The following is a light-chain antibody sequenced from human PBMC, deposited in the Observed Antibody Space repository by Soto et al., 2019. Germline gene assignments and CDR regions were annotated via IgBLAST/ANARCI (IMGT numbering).Light chain of an antibody. CDR2: DVS. CDR1: SSDVGGYNY. V-gene: IGLV2-14*03. Sequence: QSVLTQPASVSGSPGQSITISCTGNSSDVGGYNYVSWYQQHPGKAPKLMIYDVSNRPSGISNRFSGSKSGNTASLTISGLQAEDEADYYCSSYTTISTRVFGTGTKVTVL. J-gene: IGLJ1*01. CDR3: SSYTTISTRV.